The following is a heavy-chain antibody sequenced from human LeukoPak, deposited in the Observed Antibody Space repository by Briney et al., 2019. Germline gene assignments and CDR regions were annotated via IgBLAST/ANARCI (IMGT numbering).Heavy chain of an antibody. J-gene: IGHJ4*02. CDR2: IQYDGSEI. D-gene: IGHD3-10*02. CDR1: GLMFSTSG. V-gene: IGHV3-30*02. CDR3: ARESGAAKIGQMLNY. Sequence: GGSLRLSCAASGLMFSTSGMHWVRQAPGKGLEWVAFIQYDGSEIYYADSLKGRFTISRGNSKNTLYLQMNSLRAEDTAVFYCARESGAAKIGQMLNYWGQGTLVTVSS.